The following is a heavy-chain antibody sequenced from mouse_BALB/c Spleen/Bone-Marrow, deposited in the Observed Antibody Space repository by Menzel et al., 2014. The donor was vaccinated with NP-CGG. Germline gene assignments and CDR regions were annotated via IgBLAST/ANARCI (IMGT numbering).Heavy chain of an antibody. J-gene: IGHJ2*01. Sequence: EVHLVESGPELVKPGASVKVSCKASGYTFTSFVMHWVKQKPGQGLEWIGYTNPYNDGTKYNEKFKGKATLTSDKSSNTAYMELSSLTSEDSAVYYCAIHEGHFDYWGQGTTLTVSS. CDR1: GYTFTSFV. CDR2: TNPYNDGT. CDR3: AIHEGHFDY. V-gene: IGHV1-14*01. D-gene: IGHD3-3*01.